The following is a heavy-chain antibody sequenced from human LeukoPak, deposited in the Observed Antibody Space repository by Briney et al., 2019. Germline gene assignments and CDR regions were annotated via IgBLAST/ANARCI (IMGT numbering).Heavy chain of an antibody. J-gene: IGHJ4*02. CDR1: GFSVNTYD. V-gene: IGHV3-48*01. Sequence: PGGSLRLSCAASGFSVNTYDMHWVRQAPGEGPQWIAYFGISGTIYYADSVRGRFTISRDSAKNSLYLQMNRLRVDDTAIYYCAGYGVYPYWGQGTPVTVSS. D-gene: IGHD5/OR15-5a*01. CDR3: AGYGVYPY. CDR2: FGISGTI.